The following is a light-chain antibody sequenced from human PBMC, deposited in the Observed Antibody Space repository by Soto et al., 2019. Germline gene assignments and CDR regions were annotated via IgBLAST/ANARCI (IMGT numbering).Light chain of an antibody. J-gene: IGLJ1*01. CDR3: QSYDSTLSARYV. CDR1: SSDVGGYNY. V-gene: IGLV2-14*01. Sequence: QSALTQPASVSGSPGQSITISCTGTSSDVGGYNYVSWYQQHPGKAPKLMIYEVSNRPSGVPDRFSGSKSGTSASLVITGLQAEDEGDYYCQSYDSTLSARYVFGTGTKLTVL. CDR2: EVS.